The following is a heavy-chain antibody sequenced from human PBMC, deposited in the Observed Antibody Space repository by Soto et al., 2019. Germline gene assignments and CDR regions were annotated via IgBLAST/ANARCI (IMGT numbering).Heavy chain of an antibody. CDR1: RFSLSAYA. CDR3: LKRDSSDWHYLDS. Sequence: GGYLRLSCAAPRFSLSAYAMNWVRQAPGKGLQWVSGLVGSGADKNYADSVRGRFTVSRDNSKNTLYLQMNSLRDEDTAVYYCLKRDSSDWHYLDSRTQRSPVTVSA. D-gene: IGHD6-19*01. V-gene: IGHV3-23*01. J-gene: IGHJ5*01. CDR2: LVGSGADK.